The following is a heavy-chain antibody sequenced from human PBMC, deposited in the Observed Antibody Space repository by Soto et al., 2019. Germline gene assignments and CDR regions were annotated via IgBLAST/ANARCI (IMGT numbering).Heavy chain of an antibody. CDR2: IIPTFGTA. CDR3: ARAVEQSYYYYGTDV. J-gene: IGHJ6*02. Sequence: QVQLVQSGAEVKKPGSSVKVSCKASGGTFSSYGISWVRQAPGQGLEWMGGIIPTFGTANYAQKFQGRVTITADESTSTAYMELSRLRSEDTAVYYCARAVEQSYYYYGTDVWGQGTTVTVSS. V-gene: IGHV1-69*12. CDR1: GGTFSSYG.